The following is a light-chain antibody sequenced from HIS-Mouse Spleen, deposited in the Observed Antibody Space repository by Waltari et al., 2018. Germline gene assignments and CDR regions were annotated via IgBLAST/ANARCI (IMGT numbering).Light chain of an antibody. V-gene: IGLV2-11*01. CDR1: SSVVGGYNY. CDR3: CSYAGSYTWV. Sequence: QSALTQPRSVSGSPGQSVPIACTGTSSVVGGYNYVPWYQQHPGKAPKLMIYDVSKRPSGVPDRFSGSKSGNTASLTISGLQAEDEADYYCCSYAGSYTWVFGGGTKLTVL. CDR2: DVS. J-gene: IGLJ3*02.